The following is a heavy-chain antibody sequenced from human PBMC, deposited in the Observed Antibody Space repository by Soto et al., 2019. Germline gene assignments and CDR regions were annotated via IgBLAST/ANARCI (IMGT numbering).Heavy chain of an antibody. J-gene: IGHJ4*02. CDR1: GGTFSSYT. CDR2: IIPILGIA. CDR3: ARVGRSSSGLVDY. D-gene: IGHD6-19*01. V-gene: IGHV1-69*02. Sequence: QVQLVQSGAEVKKPGSSVKVSCKASGGTFSSYTISWVRQAPGQGLEWMGRIIPILGIANYAQKFQGRVKITADKSTSTAYMELSSLRSEDTAVYYCARVGRSSSGLVDYWGQGTLVTVSS.